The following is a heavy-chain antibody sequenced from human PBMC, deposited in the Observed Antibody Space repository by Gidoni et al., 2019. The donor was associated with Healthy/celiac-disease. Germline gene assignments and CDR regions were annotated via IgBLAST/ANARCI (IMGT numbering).Heavy chain of an antibody. J-gene: IGHJ4*02. Sequence: EVQLVESGGGLVKPGVSLRLSCAASGFPFSSYSMNWVRQAPGKGLEWVSSISSSSSYIYYADSVKGRFTISRDNAKNSLYLQMNSLRAEDTAVYYCARGGVTIFGVVMYYFDYWGQGTLVTVSS. CDR2: ISSSSSYI. CDR3: ARGGVTIFGVVMYYFDY. D-gene: IGHD3-3*01. CDR1: GFPFSSYS. V-gene: IGHV3-21*01.